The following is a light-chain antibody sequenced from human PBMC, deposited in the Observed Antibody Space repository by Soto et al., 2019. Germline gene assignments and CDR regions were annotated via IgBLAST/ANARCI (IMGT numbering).Light chain of an antibody. CDR3: AAWDDTLNGWV. V-gene: IGLV1-44*01. J-gene: IGLJ3*02. CDR1: SSTIGSNF. CDR2: GND. Sequence: QSVLTQPPSASGTPGQGVTISCSGSSSTIGSNFVVWYQQLPGTAPKLLIYGNDRRPSGVPDLFSGSKSGTSASLAITGLQSEDEADYYCAAWDDTLNGWVFGGGTKVTVL.